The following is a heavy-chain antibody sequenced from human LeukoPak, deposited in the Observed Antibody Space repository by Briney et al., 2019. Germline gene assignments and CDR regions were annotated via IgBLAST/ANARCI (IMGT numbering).Heavy chain of an antibody. V-gene: IGHV1-69*05. J-gene: IGHJ4*02. Sequence: ASVKVSCKASGGTFSSYAISWVRQAPGQGLEWMGRIIPIFGTANYAQKLQGRVTITTDESTSTAYMELSSLRSEDTAVYYCARGGNSGTIDYWGQGTLVTVSS. CDR1: GGTFSSYA. CDR3: ARGGNSGTIDY. CDR2: IIPIFGTA. D-gene: IGHD4-23*01.